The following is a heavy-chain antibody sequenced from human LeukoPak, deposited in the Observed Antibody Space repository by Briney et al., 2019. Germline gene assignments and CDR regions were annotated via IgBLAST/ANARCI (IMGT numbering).Heavy chain of an antibody. CDR2: IIPIFGTA. D-gene: IGHD6-13*01. J-gene: IGHJ1*01. CDR3: ASPDSSSWYASPLNKYFPH. V-gene: IGHV1-69*13. CDR1: GGTFSSYA. Sequence: SVKVSCKASGGTFSSYAISWVRQAPGQGLEWMGGIIPIFGTANYAQKFQGRVTITADESTSTAYMELSSLRSEDTAVYYCASPDSSSWYASPLNKYFPHWGQGTLVTVSS.